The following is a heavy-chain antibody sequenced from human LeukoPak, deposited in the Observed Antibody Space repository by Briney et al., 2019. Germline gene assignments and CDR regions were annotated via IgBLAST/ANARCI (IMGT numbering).Heavy chain of an antibody. CDR1: GFTFGDYA. D-gene: IGHD3-10*01. J-gene: IGHJ6*03. CDR2: IYSGGST. CDR3: AREITMVRGNYYYYMDV. Sequence: PGGSLRLSCTASGFTFGDYAMSWFRQAPGKGLEWVSVIYSGGSTYYADSVKGRFTISRDNSKNTLYLQMNSLRAEDTAVYYCAREITMVRGNYYYYMDVWGKGTTVTISS. V-gene: IGHV3-53*01.